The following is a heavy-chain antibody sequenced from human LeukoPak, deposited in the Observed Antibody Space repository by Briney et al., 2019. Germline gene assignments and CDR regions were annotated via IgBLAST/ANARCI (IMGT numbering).Heavy chain of an antibody. CDR1: GGSISSSSYY. CDR2: IYYSGST. J-gene: IGHJ4*02. D-gene: IGHD6-19*01. Sequence: SETLSLTCTVSGGSISSSSYYWGWIRQPPGKGLEWIGSIYYSGSTYYNPSLKSRVTISVDTSKNQFSLKLSSVTAADTAVYYCAKVRAGHYFDYWGQGTLVTVSS. V-gene: IGHV4-39*07. CDR3: AKVRAGHYFDY.